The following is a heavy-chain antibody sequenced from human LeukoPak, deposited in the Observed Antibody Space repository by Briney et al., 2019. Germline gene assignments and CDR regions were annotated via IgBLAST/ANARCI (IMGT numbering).Heavy chain of an antibody. J-gene: IGHJ2*01. D-gene: IGHD1-1*01. CDR1: GFTFNTYS. V-gene: IGHV3-48*01. Sequence: PGGSLRLSCAASGFTFNTYSMNWVRQAPGKGLEWVSYISSSSSTIYYADSVKGRFTISRDNAKNSLYLQMNSLRAEDTAVYYCARGYSTSRPWYFDLWGRGTLVTVSS. CDR2: ISSSSSTI. CDR3: ARGYSTSRPWYFDL.